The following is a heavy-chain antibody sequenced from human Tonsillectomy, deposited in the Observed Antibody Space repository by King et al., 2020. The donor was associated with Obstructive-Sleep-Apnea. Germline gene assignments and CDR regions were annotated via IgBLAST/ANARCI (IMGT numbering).Heavy chain of an antibody. V-gene: IGHV4-30-2*01. J-gene: IGHJ4*02. CDR1: GGSISSGGYS. D-gene: IGHD3-16*01. CDR2: IYHSGST. Sequence: LQLQESGSGLVKPSQTLSLTCAVSGGSISSGGYSWSWIRQPPGKGLEWIGYIYHSGSTYYNPSLKSRVTISVDRSKNQFSLKLSSVTAADTAVYYCARVGSRLRIDYWGQGTLVTVSS. CDR3: ARVGSRLRIDY.